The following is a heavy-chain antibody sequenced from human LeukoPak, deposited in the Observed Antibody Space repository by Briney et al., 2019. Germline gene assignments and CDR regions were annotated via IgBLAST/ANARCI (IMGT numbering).Heavy chain of an antibody. V-gene: IGHV6-1*01. CDR1: GDSVSSNNAA. CDR2: TYYRSKWYN. CDR3: ARDFGTTGWHTFDY. Sequence: SQTLSLSCVLSGDSVSSNNAAWNWIRQSPSSGLELLGRTYYRSKWYNDYEESMEGRMTISQDTSKNQYSLHLNSVTPDDTAVYYCARDFGTTGWHTFDYWGQGTLVTVSS. J-gene: IGHJ4*02. D-gene: IGHD6-19*01.